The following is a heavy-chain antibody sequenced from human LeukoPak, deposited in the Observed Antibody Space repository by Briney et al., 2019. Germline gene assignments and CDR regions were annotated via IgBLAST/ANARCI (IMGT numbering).Heavy chain of an antibody. J-gene: IGHJ6*02. V-gene: IGHV3-30*04. CDR1: GFTFSSYA. Sequence: PGRSLRLSCAASGFTFSSYAMHRVRQAPGKGLEWVAVISYDESNKYYADSVKGRFTISRDNSKNTLYLQMNSLRAEDTAVYYCAREKWELPRGADPYYYYYGMDVWGQGTTVTVSS. CDR2: ISYDESNK. CDR3: AREKWELPRGADPYYYYYGMDV. D-gene: IGHD1-26*01.